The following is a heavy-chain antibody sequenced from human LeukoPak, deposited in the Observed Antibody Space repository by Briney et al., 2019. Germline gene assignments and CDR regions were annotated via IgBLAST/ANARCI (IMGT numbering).Heavy chain of an antibody. V-gene: IGHV5-51*01. Sequence: GESLKTSCKGSGYSFTSYRIGWVRQMPGKGLEWMGIIYPGDSATRYSPSFQGQVTISADKSISTSYLQWSSLKGSESAMYYCATFMIFGVNDALDLWRRGTMVTVSS. CDR2: IYPGDSAT. CDR1: GYSFTSYR. D-gene: IGHD3-3*01. CDR3: ATFMIFGVNDALDL. J-gene: IGHJ3*01.